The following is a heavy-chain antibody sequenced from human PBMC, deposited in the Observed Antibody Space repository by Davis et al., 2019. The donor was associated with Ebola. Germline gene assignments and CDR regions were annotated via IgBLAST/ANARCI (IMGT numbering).Heavy chain of an antibody. J-gene: IGHJ6*04. Sequence: SLKTSCAASGFNFSTYGMHWVRQAPGKGLEWVAVIWYDGSNKYYADSVKGRFTISRDNSKNTLYLQMNSLRAEDTAVYYCARDRITMVRDPFYYYYYGMDVWGKGTTVTVSS. CDR1: GFNFSTYG. CDR3: ARDRITMVRDPFYYYYYGMDV. V-gene: IGHV3-33*01. D-gene: IGHD3-10*01. CDR2: IWYDGSNK.